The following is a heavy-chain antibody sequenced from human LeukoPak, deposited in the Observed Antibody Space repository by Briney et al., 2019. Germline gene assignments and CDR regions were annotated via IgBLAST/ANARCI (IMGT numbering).Heavy chain of an antibody. Sequence: GASVKVSCKASGYTFTSYGISWVRQAPGQGLEWMGWISAYNGNTNYAQKLQGRVTMTTDTSTSTAYMELRSLRSDDTAMYYCARAGYTVTILNWFDPWGQGTLVTVSS. J-gene: IGHJ5*02. V-gene: IGHV1-18*01. CDR2: ISAYNGNT. D-gene: IGHD4-11*01. CDR3: ARAGYTVTILNWFDP. CDR1: GYTFTSYG.